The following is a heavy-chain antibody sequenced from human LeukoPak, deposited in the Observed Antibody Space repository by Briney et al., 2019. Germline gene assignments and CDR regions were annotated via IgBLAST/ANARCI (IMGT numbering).Heavy chain of an antibody. Sequence: GGSLRLSCAAAGFTFSGSAMHWVRQASGEGLEWVGRIRSKAKSYATAYAESVKGRFTISRDDSKNTAYLQMNSLKTEDTAVYYCARDGNYDFWSGFRKPRNGMDVWGQGTTVTVSS. CDR1: GFTFSGSA. CDR2: IRSKAKSYAT. J-gene: IGHJ6*02. CDR3: ARDGNYDFWSGFRKPRNGMDV. D-gene: IGHD3-3*01. V-gene: IGHV3-73*01.